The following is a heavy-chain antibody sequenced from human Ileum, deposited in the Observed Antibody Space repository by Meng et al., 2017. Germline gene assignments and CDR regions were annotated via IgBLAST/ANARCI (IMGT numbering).Heavy chain of an antibody. CDR1: GTW. J-gene: IGHJ4*02. CDR3: ATSNDRDVYYLGY. V-gene: IGHV4-4*02. D-gene: IGHD3-22*01. Sequence: QVRLEESRPRLVKPSGTLSLTCAGSGTWWSWVRQPPGKGLEWIGEIFQSGRTNYNPSLKSRVTISIDKSKSQISLQLSAVTAADTAVYSCATSNDRDVYYLGYWGQGTLVTVSS. CDR2: IFQSGRT.